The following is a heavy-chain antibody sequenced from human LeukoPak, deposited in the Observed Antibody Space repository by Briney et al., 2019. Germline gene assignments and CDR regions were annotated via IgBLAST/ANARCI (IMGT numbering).Heavy chain of an antibody. CDR1: GYTFTSYD. CDR3: ARGSGYDHVWGSYRPNWFDP. V-gene: IGHV1-8*01. Sequence: APVKVSCKASGYTFTSYDINWVRQATGQGLEWMGWMNPNSGNTGYAQKFQGRVTMTRNTSISTAYMELSSLRSEDTAVYYCARGSGYDHVWGSYRPNWFDPWGQGTLVTVSS. J-gene: IGHJ5*02. D-gene: IGHD3-16*02. CDR2: MNPNSGNT.